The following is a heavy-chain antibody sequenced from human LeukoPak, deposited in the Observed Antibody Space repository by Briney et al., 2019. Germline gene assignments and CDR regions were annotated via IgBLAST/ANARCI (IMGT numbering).Heavy chain of an antibody. CDR3: APGRSFHGMDV. V-gene: IGHV3-23*01. J-gene: IGHJ6*02. D-gene: IGHD3-3*02. CDR2: ISGSGGST. Sequence: GRSLRLSCAASGFTFSSYAMSWVRQAPGKGLEWVSAISGSGGSTYYADSVKGRFTISRDNSKNTLYLQMSSLRAEDTAVYYCAPGRSFHGMDVWGQGTTVTVSS. CDR1: GFTFSSYA.